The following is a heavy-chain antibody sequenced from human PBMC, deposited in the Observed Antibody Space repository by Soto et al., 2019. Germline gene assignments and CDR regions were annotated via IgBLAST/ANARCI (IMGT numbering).Heavy chain of an antibody. V-gene: IGHV4-39*01. Sequence: QLQLQESGPGLVKPSETLSLTCTVSGGSISSSSYYWGWIRQPPGKGLEWIGSIYYSGSTYYNPSLKSRVTISVDTSKNQFSLKLSSVTAADTAVYYCAKPVYDSSGYYSSWGQGTLVTVSS. D-gene: IGHD3-22*01. J-gene: IGHJ4*02. CDR1: GGSISSSSYY. CDR2: IYYSGST. CDR3: AKPVYDSSGYYSS.